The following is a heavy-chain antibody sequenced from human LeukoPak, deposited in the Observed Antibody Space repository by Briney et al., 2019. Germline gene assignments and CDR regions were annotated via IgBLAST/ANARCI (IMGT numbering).Heavy chain of an antibody. CDR1: GFTFSSYW. J-gene: IGHJ4*02. Sequence: GGSLRLSCAASGFTFSSYWMTWIRQAPGKGLEWVANIKQDGSEKYYVDSVKGRFTISRDNAMNSLYLQMNSLRAEDTAVYYCARDTGGGYSCYDCWGQGTLVTVSS. D-gene: IGHD5-18*01. CDR2: IKQDGSEK. V-gene: IGHV3-7*01. CDR3: ARDTGGGYSCYDC.